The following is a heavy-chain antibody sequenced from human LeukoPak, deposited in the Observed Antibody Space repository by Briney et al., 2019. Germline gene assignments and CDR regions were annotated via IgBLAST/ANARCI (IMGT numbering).Heavy chain of an antibody. V-gene: IGHV3-48*03. CDR1: GFTFSTYE. CDR3: ARDPSPEGFDY. J-gene: IGHJ4*02. Sequence: GGSLRLSCAASGFTFSTYEMNWVRQAPGKGLEWVSYISKTGTTTYYADSVKGRFTISRDNVKNSLDLQMNSLRVEDTAVYYCARDPSPEGFDYWGQGTLVTVSS. D-gene: IGHD1-14*01. CDR2: ISKTGTTT.